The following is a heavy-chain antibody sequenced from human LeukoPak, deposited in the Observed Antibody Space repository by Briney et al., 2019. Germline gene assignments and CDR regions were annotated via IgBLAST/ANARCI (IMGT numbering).Heavy chain of an antibody. CDR1: GGSFSGYY. Sequence: SETLSLTCAVYGGSFSGYYWSWIRQPPGKGLEWIGEINHSGSTNYNPSLKSRVTMSVDTSKNQFSLKLSSVTAADTAVYYCARDSDLKVFGVVINWFDPWGQGTLVTVSS. V-gene: IGHV4-34*01. D-gene: IGHD3-3*01. CDR2: INHSGST. J-gene: IGHJ5*02. CDR3: ARDSDLKVFGVVINWFDP.